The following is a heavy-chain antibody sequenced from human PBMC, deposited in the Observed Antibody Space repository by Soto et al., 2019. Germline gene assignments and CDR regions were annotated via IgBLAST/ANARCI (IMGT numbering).Heavy chain of an antibody. CDR3: AKGSEYSGYDSWGQRIDY. CDR2: VSYDGGNK. V-gene: IGHV3-30*18. D-gene: IGHD5-12*01. CDR1: GFTFSSYG. J-gene: IGHJ4*02. Sequence: GGSLRLSCAASGFTFSSYGMHWVRQAPGKGLEWVAVVSYDGGNKYYGDSLRGRFTISRDNSKNTLYLQMNSLRVEDTAVYYCAKGSEYSGYDSWGQRIDYWGQGTLVTVSS.